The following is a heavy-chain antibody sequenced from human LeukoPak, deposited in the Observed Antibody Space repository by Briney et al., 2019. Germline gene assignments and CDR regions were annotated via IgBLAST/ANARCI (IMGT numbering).Heavy chain of an antibody. CDR2: INPSGGST. V-gene: IGHV1-46*01. J-gene: IGHJ6*02. CDR1: GYTFTSYY. CDR3: ARDQGSGDYYYYGMDV. D-gene: IGHD2-15*01. Sequence: ASVKVSCKASGYTFTSYYTHWVRQAPGQGLEWMGIINPSGGSTSYAQKFQGRVTMTRDTSTSTVYMELSSLRSEDTAVYYCARDQGSGDYYYYGMDVWGQGTTVTVSS.